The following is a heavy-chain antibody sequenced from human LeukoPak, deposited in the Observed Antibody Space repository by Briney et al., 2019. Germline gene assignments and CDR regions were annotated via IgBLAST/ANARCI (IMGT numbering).Heavy chain of an antibody. CDR1: GGSISSSSYY. Sequence: SETLSLTCTVSGGSISSSSYYWGWIRQPPGKGLEWIGSIYYSGSTNYNPSLKSRVTISVDTSKNQFSLKLSSVTAADTAVYYCARRWMGYSSGWYDYWGQGTLVTVSS. V-gene: IGHV4-39*07. CDR3: ARRWMGYSSGWYDY. J-gene: IGHJ4*02. D-gene: IGHD6-19*01. CDR2: IYYSGST.